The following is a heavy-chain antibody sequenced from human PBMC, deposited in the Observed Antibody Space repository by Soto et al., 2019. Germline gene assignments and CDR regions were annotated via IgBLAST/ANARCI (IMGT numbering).Heavy chain of an antibody. CDR3: ARSSRGGNAGYFNL. V-gene: IGHV3-53*02. D-gene: IGHD2-15*01. CDR2: IYSGGTT. Sequence: EVQPVETGGGLIQPGGSLRLSCAVSGFSVGSNYMSWVRQAPGKGLEWVSVIYSGGTTHDADSVKGRFTTSRDNSKNMVYLQMNSLRVEDTAVYYCARSSRGGNAGYFNLWGRGTLVTVSS. J-gene: IGHJ2*01. CDR1: GFSVGSNY.